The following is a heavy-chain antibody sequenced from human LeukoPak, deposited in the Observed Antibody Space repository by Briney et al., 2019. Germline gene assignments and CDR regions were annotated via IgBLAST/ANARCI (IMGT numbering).Heavy chain of an antibody. D-gene: IGHD3-9*01. CDR3: ARVYYDILTGYPNDAFDI. J-gene: IGHJ3*02. CDR2: IYYSGST. CDR1: GGSISSYY. Sequence: SETLSLTCTVSGGSISSYYWSWIRQPPGKGLEWIGYIYYSGSTNYNPSLKSRVTISVDTSKNQFSLKLSSVTAADTAVHYCARVYYDILTGYPNDAFDIWGQGTMVTVSS. V-gene: IGHV4-59*01.